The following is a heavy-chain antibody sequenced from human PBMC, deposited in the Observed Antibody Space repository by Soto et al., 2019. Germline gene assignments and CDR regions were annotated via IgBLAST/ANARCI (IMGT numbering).Heavy chain of an antibody. J-gene: IGHJ3*02. CDR3: ARDFGVLGELFRNRYHAFDI. Sequence: GGSLRLSCAASGFTFSDYYMSWIRQAPGKGLEWVSYISSSGSTIYYADSVKGRFTISRDNAKNSLYLQMNSLRAEDTAVYYCARDFGVLGELFRNRYHAFDIWGQGTMVTVSS. D-gene: IGHD3-10*01. CDR2: ISSSGSTI. V-gene: IGHV3-11*01. CDR1: GFTFSDYY.